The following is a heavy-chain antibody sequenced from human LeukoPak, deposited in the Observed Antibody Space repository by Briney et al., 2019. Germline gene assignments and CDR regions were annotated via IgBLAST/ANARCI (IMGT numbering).Heavy chain of an antibody. D-gene: IGHD1-7*01. CDR3: AGMGGRTGTTEIFDY. CDR2: IYYSGST. J-gene: IGHJ4*02. V-gene: IGHV4-59*11. Sequence: PSETLSLTCTVSGGSISSHYWSWIRQPPGKGLEWIGYIYYSGSTNYNPSLKSRVTISVDTSKNQFSLKLSSVTAADTAVYYCAGMGGRTGTTEIFDYWGQGTLVTVSS. CDR1: GGSISSHY.